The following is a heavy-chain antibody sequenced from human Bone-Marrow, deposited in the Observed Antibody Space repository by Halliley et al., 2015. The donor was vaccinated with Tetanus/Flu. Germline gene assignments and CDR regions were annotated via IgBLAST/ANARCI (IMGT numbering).Heavy chain of an antibody. CDR1: GFIFSDYY. V-gene: IGHV3-11*06. D-gene: IGHD3-16*01. J-gene: IGHJ6*02. Sequence: AGSGFIFSDYYMTWIRQAPGKGLEWVSYISSNSDYTNYADSVKGRFTVSRDNAKNSLFLQMTSLRADDTAVYYCARDEKEEIYEYGDPYYYYNGMDVWGQGTTVTVSS. CDR2: ISSNSDYT. CDR3: ARDEKEEIYEYGDPYYYYNGMDV.